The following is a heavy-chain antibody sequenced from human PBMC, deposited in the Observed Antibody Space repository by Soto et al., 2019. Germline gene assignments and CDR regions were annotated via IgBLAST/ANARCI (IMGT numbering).Heavy chain of an antibody. D-gene: IGHD3-10*01. CDR1: GGSISSYY. CDR2: IYYSGST. Sequence: SETLSLTCTVSGGSISSYYWSWIRQPPGKGLEWIGYIYYSGSTNYNPSLKSRVTISVDTSKNQFSLKLSSVTAADTAVYYCASLRGSGSYYNIWWFDPWGQGTLVTVSS. J-gene: IGHJ5*02. V-gene: IGHV4-59*01. CDR3: ASLRGSGSYYNIWWFDP.